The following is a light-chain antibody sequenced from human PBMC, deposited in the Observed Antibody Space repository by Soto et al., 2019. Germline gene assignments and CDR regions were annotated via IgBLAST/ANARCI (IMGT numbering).Light chain of an antibody. CDR3: MQATEYPPYT. J-gene: IGKJ2*01. V-gene: IGKV2-24*01. Sequence: DLVLTQTPLSSPVTLGQPASISCRSSQSLLHSDGETYLSWLQQRTGQPPRLLIYKISNRFSGXPXRXTGSGAGTDFTLKISRGEAEDVGIYYCMQATEYPPYTFGQGTKLEIK. CDR1: QSLLHSDGETY. CDR2: KIS.